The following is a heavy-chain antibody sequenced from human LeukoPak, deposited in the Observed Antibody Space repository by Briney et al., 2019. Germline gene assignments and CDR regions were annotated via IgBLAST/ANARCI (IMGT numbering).Heavy chain of an antibody. D-gene: IGHD2-15*01. CDR3: AREGCSGGSCYFRVFDY. Sequence: GGSLRLSCAASGFTVSTNYMSWVRQAPGKGLEWVSVIYSGGSTYYADSVQGRFTSSRDNSKNTLYLQINSLRAEDTAVYYCAREGCSGGSCYFRVFDYWGQGTLVTVSS. CDR2: IYSGGST. V-gene: IGHV3-53*01. J-gene: IGHJ4*02. CDR1: GFTVSTNY.